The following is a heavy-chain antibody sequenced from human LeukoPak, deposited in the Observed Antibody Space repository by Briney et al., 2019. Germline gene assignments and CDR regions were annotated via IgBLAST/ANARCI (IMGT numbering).Heavy chain of an antibody. CDR1: GGSISSYY. D-gene: IGHD5-12*01. Sequence: SETLSLTCTVSGGSISSYYWSWIRQPPGKGLEWIGYIYYSGSTNYNPSLKSRVTISVDTSKNQFSLKLSSVTAADTAVYYCARDRGDWLPRYYYYYYYMDVWGKGTTVTVSS. CDR2: IYYSGST. CDR3: ARDRGDWLPRYYYYYYYMDV. V-gene: IGHV4-59*12. J-gene: IGHJ6*03.